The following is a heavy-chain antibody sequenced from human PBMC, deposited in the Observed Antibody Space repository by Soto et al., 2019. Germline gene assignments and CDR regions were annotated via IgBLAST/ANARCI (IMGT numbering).Heavy chain of an antibody. V-gene: IGHV1-18*01. Sequence: QVQLVQSGAEVKKPGASVKVSCKASGSTFTSYGISWVRQAPGQGREWMGWISAYNGNTNYAQKLTGRVTMTTDTSTSTAYMELRSLRSDDTAVYYCARDLFDILTGYPAGFDYWGQGTLVTVSS. CDR1: GSTFTSYG. CDR2: ISAYNGNT. CDR3: ARDLFDILTGYPAGFDY. D-gene: IGHD3-9*01. J-gene: IGHJ4*02.